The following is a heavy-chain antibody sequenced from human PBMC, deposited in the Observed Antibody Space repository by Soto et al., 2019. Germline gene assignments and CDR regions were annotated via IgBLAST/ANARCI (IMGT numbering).Heavy chain of an antibody. Sequence: GGSLRLSCAASGFTVSSNYMSWVRQAPGKGLEWVSVIYSGGSTYYADSVKGRFTISRDNSKNTLYLQMNSLRAEDTAVYYCARDDGGAYYGMDVWGQGTTVTVSS. CDR1: GFTVSSNY. D-gene: IGHD2-21*01. V-gene: IGHV3-53*01. CDR3: ARDDGGAYYGMDV. J-gene: IGHJ6*02. CDR2: IYSGGST.